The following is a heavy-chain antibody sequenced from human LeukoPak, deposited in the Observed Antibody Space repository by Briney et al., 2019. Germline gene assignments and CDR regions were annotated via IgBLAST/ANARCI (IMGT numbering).Heavy chain of an antibody. J-gene: IGHJ4*02. Sequence: GESLKISGQGSGYSFTSYWIGWVRQMPGKGLEWMGIIYPGDSDTRYSSSFQRQVTTSADKSISTAYLQWSSLKASDTAMYYCARAEGGFYYFDFWGQGTLVTVSS. CDR1: GYSFTSYW. V-gene: IGHV5-51*01. CDR2: IYPGDSDT. D-gene: IGHD5-12*01. CDR3: ARAEGGFYYFDF.